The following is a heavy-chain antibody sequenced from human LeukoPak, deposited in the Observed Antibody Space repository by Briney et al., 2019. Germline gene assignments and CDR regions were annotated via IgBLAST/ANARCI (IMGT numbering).Heavy chain of an antibody. V-gene: IGHV4-4*07. CDR3: ARVTAPSYFSYYMDV. CDR1: GGSISSYY. CDR2: IYTSGST. J-gene: IGHJ6*03. Sequence: SETLSLTCTVSGGSISSYYWSWIRQPAGKGLEWIGRIYTSGSTNYNPSLKSRVTISIDTSKSQFSLKLSSVTAADTAVYYYARVTAPSYFSYYMDVWGNGTTVTVSS.